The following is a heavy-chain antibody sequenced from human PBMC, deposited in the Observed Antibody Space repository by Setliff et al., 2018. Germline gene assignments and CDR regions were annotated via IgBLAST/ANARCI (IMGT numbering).Heavy chain of an antibody. CDR2: IHYSGST. Sequence: PSETLSLTCTVSGGSISSSSYYWGWIRQPPGKGLEWIGSIHYSGSTYYNPSLKSRVTISIDTSKNQFSLKLSSVTAADTAVYYCARGGDCGSYFLANHDAFDIWGQGAMVTVSS. J-gene: IGHJ3*02. D-gene: IGHD1-26*01. V-gene: IGHV4-39*07. CDR3: ARGGDCGSYFLANHDAFDI. CDR1: GGSISSSSYY.